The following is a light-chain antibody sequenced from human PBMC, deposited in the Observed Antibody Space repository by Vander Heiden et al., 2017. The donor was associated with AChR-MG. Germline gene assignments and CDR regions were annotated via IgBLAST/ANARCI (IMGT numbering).Light chain of an antibody. V-gene: IGKV1-39*01. CDR1: QSISSY. CDR2: AAS. CDR3: QQSYRTPPT. Sequence: DIQMTQSPSSLSASVGDRVTITCRASQSISSYLNWYQQKPGKAPQLLIYAASSLQSGVPSRFSGSGSGTDFTLTIGSLQPEDFATYYCQQSYRTPPTFGGGTKVDMK. J-gene: IGKJ4*01.